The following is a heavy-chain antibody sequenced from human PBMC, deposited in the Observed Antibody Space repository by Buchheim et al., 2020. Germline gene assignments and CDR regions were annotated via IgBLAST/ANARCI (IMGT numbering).Heavy chain of an antibody. CDR1: GGSFSGYY. Sequence: QVQLQESGPGLVKPSETLSLTCAVYGGSFSGYYWSWIRQPPGKGLEWIGEINHSGSTNYNPSLKSRATISVDTSKNQFYLKLSSVTAADTAVYYCARGAPLDSSSGMLNFDYWGQGTL. D-gene: IGHD6-13*01. V-gene: IGHV4-34*10. CDR2: INHSGST. J-gene: IGHJ4*02. CDR3: ARGAPLDSSSGMLNFDY.